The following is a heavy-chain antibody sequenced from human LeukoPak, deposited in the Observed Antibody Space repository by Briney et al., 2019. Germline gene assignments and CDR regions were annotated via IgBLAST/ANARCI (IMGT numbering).Heavy chain of an antibody. V-gene: IGHV3-30*02. Sequence: PGGSLRLSCAASGFTFSNYGMHWVRQAPGKGLEWVSFIRYDGNALYYVDSVKGRFTISRDNSKNTLFLQMNSLRVEDTAVYYCAKDIVVVPAAISDYWGQGTLVTVSS. CDR2: IRYDGNAL. D-gene: IGHD2-2*01. J-gene: IGHJ4*02. CDR3: AKDIVVVPAAISDY. CDR1: GFTFSNYG.